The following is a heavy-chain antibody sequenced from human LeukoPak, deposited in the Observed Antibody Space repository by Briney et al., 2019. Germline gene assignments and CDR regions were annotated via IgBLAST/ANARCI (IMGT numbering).Heavy chain of an antibody. Sequence: GASVKVSCKASGYTFTSYYMHWVRQAPGQGLEWMGIINPSGGSTSYAQKFQGSVTMTRDMSTSTVYMELSSLRSEDTAVYYCARTAAHPPGFDPWGQGTLVTVSS. V-gene: IGHV1-46*01. J-gene: IGHJ5*02. CDR1: GYTFTSYY. CDR2: INPSGGST. CDR3: ARTAAHPPGFDP. D-gene: IGHD2-2*01.